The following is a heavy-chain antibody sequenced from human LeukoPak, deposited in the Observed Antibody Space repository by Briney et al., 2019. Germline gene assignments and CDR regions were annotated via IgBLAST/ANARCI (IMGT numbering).Heavy chain of an antibody. V-gene: IGHV4-59*01. CDR3: ARVGYDILTGYLYFDY. CDR2: IYYSGST. J-gene: IGHJ4*02. D-gene: IGHD3-9*01. CDR1: GGSISSYY. Sequence: PSETLSLTCTVSGGSISSYYWSWIRQPPGKGLEWFGYIYYSGSTNYNPSLKSRVTISVDTSKNQFSLKLSSVTAADTAVYYCARVGYDILTGYLYFDYWGQGTLVTVSS.